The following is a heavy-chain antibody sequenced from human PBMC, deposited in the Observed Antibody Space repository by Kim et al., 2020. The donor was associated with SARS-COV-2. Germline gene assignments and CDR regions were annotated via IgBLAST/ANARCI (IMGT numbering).Heavy chain of an antibody. Sequence: SDTLSLTCTVSGGSISTYYWNWIRQSPQKGLEWIGFISYSGSTNYNPSLKSRVAISVDSSKNQFSLNLSSVTAADTAVYYCARGGVKQWLGLWGRGTLVT. CDR1: GGSISTYY. D-gene: IGHD6-19*01. CDR3: ARGGVKQWLGL. V-gene: IGHV4-59*13. CDR2: ISYSGST. J-gene: IGHJ2*01.